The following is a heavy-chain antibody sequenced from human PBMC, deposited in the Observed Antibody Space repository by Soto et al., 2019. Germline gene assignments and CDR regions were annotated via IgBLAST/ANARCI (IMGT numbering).Heavy chain of an antibody. V-gene: IGHV4-34*01. CDR3: ARGRNLPQMTTVTTSMHFDY. Sequence: SETLSLTCAVYCGSFSGYYWSWIRQPPGKGLEWMGEINHSGSTNYNPSLKSRVTISVDTSKNQFSLKLSSVTAADTAVYYCARGRNLPQMTTVTTSMHFDYWGQGTLVTVSS. CDR1: CGSFSGYY. D-gene: IGHD4-17*01. CDR2: INHSGST. J-gene: IGHJ4*02.